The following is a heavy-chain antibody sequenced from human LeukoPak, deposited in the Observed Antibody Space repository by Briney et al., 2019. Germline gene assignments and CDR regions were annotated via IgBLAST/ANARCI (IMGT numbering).Heavy chain of an antibody. V-gene: IGHV3-23*01. CDR3: AKMYYYDSRGSEDYFDY. J-gene: IGHJ4*02. Sequence: GGSLRLSCAASGFTLSTYAMSWVRQAPGKGLEWVSAISGSGGSTYYADSVKGRFTISRDNSKNTLYLQMNSLRAEDTAVYYCAKMYYYDSRGSEDYFDYWGQGTLVTVSS. CDR1: GFTLSTYA. CDR2: ISGSGGST. D-gene: IGHD3-22*01.